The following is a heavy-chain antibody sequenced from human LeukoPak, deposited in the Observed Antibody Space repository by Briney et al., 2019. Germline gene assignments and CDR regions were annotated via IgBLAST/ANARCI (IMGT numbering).Heavy chain of an antibody. CDR3: AREWSGFGELPDY. CDR2: ISGSGGST. CDR1: GFTFSSYE. D-gene: IGHD3-10*01. Sequence: GGSLRLSCAASGFTFSSYEMNWVRQAPGKGLEWVSAISGSGGSTYYADSVKGRFTISRDNAKNTLYLQMNSLRVEDTAVYYCAREWSGFGELPDYWGQGTLVTVSS. J-gene: IGHJ4*02. V-gene: IGHV3-23*01.